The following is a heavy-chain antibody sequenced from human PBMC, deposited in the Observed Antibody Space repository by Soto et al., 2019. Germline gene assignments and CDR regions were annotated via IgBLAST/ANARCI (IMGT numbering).Heavy chain of an antibody. CDR3: AKGSFDQAGIYGMDV. J-gene: IGHJ6*02. D-gene: IGHD3-16*01. CDR2: INAGNGNT. CDR1: GYTFTSYA. Sequence: ASVKVSCKASGYTFTSYAMHWVRQAPGQRLEWMGWINAGNGNTKYSQKFQGRVTITRDTSASTAYMELSSLRSEDTAVYYCAKGSFDQAGIYGMDVWGQGTRSPSP. V-gene: IGHV1-3*01.